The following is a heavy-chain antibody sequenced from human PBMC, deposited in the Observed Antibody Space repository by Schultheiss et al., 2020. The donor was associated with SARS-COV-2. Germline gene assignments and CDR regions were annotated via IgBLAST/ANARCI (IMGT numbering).Heavy chain of an antibody. CDR2: ISYDGSNK. J-gene: IGHJ6*02. CDR3: AKEFGPGTTVYGMDV. CDR1: GFTFSSYG. Sequence: GGSLRLSCAASGFTFSSYGMHWVRQAPGKGLEWVAVISYDGSNKYYADSVKGRFTISRDNSKNTLYLQMNSLRAEDTAVYYCAKEFGPGTTVYGMDVWGQGTTVTVSS. V-gene: IGHV3-30*18. D-gene: IGHD1-1*01.